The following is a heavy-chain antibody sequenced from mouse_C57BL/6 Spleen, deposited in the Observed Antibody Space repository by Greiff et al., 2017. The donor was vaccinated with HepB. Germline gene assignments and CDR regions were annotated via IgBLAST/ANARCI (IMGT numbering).Heavy chain of an antibody. CDR3: APSYDYDEAWFAY. D-gene: IGHD2-4*01. CDR2: INPYNGGT. J-gene: IGHJ3*01. CDR1: GYTFTDYY. V-gene: IGHV1-19*01. Sequence: VQLQQSGPVLVKPGASVKMSCKASGYTFTDYYMNWVKQSHGKSLEWIGVINPYNGGTSYNQKFKGKATLNVDKSSSTAYMELNSLTSEDSAVYYCAPSYDYDEAWFAYWGQGTLVTVSA.